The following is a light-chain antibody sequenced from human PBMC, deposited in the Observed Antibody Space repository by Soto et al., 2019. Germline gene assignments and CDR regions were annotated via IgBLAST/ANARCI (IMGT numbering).Light chain of an antibody. CDR3: QQYYSYSCT. J-gene: IGKJ2*02. Sequence: DIQMTQSPATLSASIGDRVTITCRASQSISSWLAWYQQKPGKAPKLLIYDGSSLESGVPSRFSGSGSGTEFTLTISSLQPDDFATYYCQQYYSYSCTFGPGTKLEIK. V-gene: IGKV1-5*01. CDR1: QSISSW. CDR2: DGS.